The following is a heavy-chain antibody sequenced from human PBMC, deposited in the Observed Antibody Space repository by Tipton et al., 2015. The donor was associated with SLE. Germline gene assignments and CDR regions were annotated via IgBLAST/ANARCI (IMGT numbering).Heavy chain of an antibody. CDR3: AKDLGWEVGATST. D-gene: IGHD1-26*01. Sequence: SLRLSCSASGFTFDDYAMHWLRQAPGKGLEWVSGLSWNSGAEVYADSVKGRFTISRDNAKSSVFLQMNSLRVEDTAVYYCAKDLGWEVGATSTWGQGTLVTVSS. J-gene: IGHJ5*02. V-gene: IGHV3-9*01. CDR2: LSWNSGAE. CDR1: GFTFDDYA.